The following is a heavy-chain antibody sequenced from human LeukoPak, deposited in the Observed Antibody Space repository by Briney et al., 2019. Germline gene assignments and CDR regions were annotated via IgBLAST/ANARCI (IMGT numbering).Heavy chain of an antibody. CDR3: ASQGHHGKIVGTTLSYFYMDV. CDR1: GGSISSYY. V-gene: IGHV4-34*01. Sequence: SETLSLTCTVSGGSISSYYWSWIRQPPGKGLEWIGEINHSGSTNYNPSLKSRVTISEDTSKNQFSLKLSSVTAADTAFYYCASQGHHGKIVGTTLSYFYMDVWGKGTTVTVSS. CDR2: INHSGST. D-gene: IGHD1-26*01. J-gene: IGHJ6*03.